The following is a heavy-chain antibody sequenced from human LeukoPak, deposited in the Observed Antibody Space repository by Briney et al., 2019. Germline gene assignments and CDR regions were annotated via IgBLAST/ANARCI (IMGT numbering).Heavy chain of an antibody. J-gene: IGHJ6*02. D-gene: IGHD3-3*01. CDR3: ARGPITIFGVVTNPNYYYGMDV. CDR2: INSDGSWT. CDR1: GNYW. V-gene: IGHV3-74*01. Sequence: GGSLRLSCAASGNYWMHWVRQAPGKGLVWVSHINSDGSWTSYADSVKGRFTISRDNAKNSLYLQMNSLRAEDTAVYYCARGPITIFGVVTNPNYYYGMDVWGQGTTVTVSS.